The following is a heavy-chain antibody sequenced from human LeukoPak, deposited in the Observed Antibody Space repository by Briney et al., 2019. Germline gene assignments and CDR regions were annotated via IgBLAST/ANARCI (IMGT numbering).Heavy chain of an antibody. Sequence: EGSLRLSCAASGFTFSSYAMSWVRQAPGKGLEWASAISGSGGSTYYADSVKGRFTISRDNSKNTLYLQMNSLRAEDTAVYYCAKAVAAWRGYFDYWGQGTLVTVSS. CDR3: AKAVAAWRGYFDY. D-gene: IGHD6-13*01. CDR2: ISGSGGST. V-gene: IGHV3-23*01. J-gene: IGHJ4*02. CDR1: GFTFSSYA.